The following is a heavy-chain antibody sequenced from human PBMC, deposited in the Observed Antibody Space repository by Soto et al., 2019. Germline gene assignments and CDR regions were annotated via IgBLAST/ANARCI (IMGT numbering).Heavy chain of an antibody. V-gene: IGHV3-23*01. J-gene: IGHJ4*02. CDR3: ARAMITCGGVIVMGYLDD. D-gene: IGHD3-16*02. Sequence: EVQLLESGGGLVQPGGSLRLSCAASGFPFSSYAMSWVRQAPGKGLEWVSAISGSGGSTYYADSVKGRFTISRDNSKNTRYLQMNSLRAEDTAVYYGARAMITCGGVIVMGYLDDWGQGTLVTVSS. CDR1: GFPFSSYA. CDR2: ISGSGGST.